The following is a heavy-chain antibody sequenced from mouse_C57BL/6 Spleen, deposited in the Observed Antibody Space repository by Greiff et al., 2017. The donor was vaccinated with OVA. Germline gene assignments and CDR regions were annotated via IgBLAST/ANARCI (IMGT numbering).Heavy chain of an antibody. D-gene: IGHD3-3*01. CDR1: GYTFTSYW. CDR3: ARGGGTGWYFDV. Sequence: VQLQQSGAELVKPGASVKLSCKASGYTFTSYWMQWVIQRPGQGLEWIGEIDPSDSYTNYNQKFKGKATLTVDTSSSTAYMQLSSLTSEDSAVYYCARGGGTGWYFDVWGTGTTVTVSS. CDR2: IDPSDSYT. V-gene: IGHV1-50*01. J-gene: IGHJ1*03.